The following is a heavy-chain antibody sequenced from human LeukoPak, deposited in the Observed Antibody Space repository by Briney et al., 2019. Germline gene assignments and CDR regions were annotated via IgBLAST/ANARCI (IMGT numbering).Heavy chain of an antibody. D-gene: IGHD4-23*01. V-gene: IGHV4-39*01. CDR1: GGSISSSSYY. J-gene: IGHJ4*02. CDR2: IYYSGST. Sequence: SETLSLTCTVSGGSISSSSYYWGWIRQPPGKGMEWIGSIYYSGSTYYNPSLKSRVTISVDTSKNQFSLKLSSVTAADTAVYYCARRIVVTRGFDYWGQGTLVTVSS. CDR3: ARRIVVTRGFDY.